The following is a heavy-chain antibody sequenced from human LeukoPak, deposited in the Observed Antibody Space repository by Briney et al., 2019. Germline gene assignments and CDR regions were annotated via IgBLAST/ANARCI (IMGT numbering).Heavy chain of an antibody. CDR3: ARHDYSNYPSFDY. Sequence: SETLSLTCTVSGCSISSYYWSWVRQPPGKGLEWIGYIYYSGSTNYNPSLKRRVTISVDTSKNQFSLRLSSVTAADTAVYFCARHDYSNYPSFDYWGQGTLVTVSS. CDR1: GCSISSYY. D-gene: IGHD4-11*01. V-gene: IGHV4-59*08. CDR2: IYYSGST. J-gene: IGHJ4*02.